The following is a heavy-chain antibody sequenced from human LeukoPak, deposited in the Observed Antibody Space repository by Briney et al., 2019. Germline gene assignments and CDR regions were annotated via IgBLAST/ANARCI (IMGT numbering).Heavy chain of an antibody. Sequence: GGSLRLSCAASGFTFDDYAMHWVRQAPGKGLVWVSRINTDGSSTNYADSVKGRFTISRDNAKNTLYLQMNSLRAEDTAVYYCARVAVTSSFSTYWGQGTLVTVSS. CDR1: GFTFDDYA. D-gene: IGHD4-17*01. V-gene: IGHV3-74*01. CDR2: INTDGSST. J-gene: IGHJ4*02. CDR3: ARVAVTSSFSTY.